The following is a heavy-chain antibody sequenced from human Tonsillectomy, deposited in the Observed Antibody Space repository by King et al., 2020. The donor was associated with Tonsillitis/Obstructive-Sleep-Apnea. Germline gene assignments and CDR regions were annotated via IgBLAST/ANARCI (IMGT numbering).Heavy chain of an antibody. V-gene: IGHV3-48*02. CDR1: GFTFNFYS. D-gene: IGHD3-3*01. J-gene: IGHJ4*02. Sequence: QLVQSGGGLIQPGGSLRLSCAASGFTFNFYSMDWVRQAPGKGLEWVSYIIGSGNTIYYADSVKGRFTISRDNAKSSLYLQMNSLRDEDTAVYYCTRDIRGNYDFWSGYPGYWGQGTLVTVSS. CDR3: TRDIRGNYDFWSGYPGY. CDR2: IIGSGNTI.